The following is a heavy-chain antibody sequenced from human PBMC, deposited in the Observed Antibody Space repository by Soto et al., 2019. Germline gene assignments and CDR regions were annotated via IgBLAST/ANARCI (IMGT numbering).Heavy chain of an antibody. D-gene: IGHD2-21*02. CDR3: ARFETARLTLDAFDI. CDR2: TRNKANSYTT. CDR1: GLTFSDHY. Sequence: GCLSLCLAAAGLTFSDHYMSWVRQAPGKGLEWVGRTRNKANSYTTEYAASVKGRFTISRDDSKNSLYLQMNRLKTEDTAVYYCARFETARLTLDAFDIWGQGTMVT. J-gene: IGHJ3*02. V-gene: IGHV3-72*01.